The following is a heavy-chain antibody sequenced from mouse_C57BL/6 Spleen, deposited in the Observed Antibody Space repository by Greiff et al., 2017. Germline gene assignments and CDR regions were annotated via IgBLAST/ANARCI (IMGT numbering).Heavy chain of an antibody. CDR1: GFTFSDYG. CDR3: ATGSNALAMDY. Sequence: DVQLVESGGGLVKPGGSLKLSCAASGFTFSDYGMHWVRQAPEKGLEWVAYISSGSSTIYYADTVKGRFTISRDNAKNTLFLQMTSLRSEDTAMYYCATGSNALAMDYWGQGTSVTVSS. CDR2: ISSGSSTI. D-gene: IGHD4-1*01. J-gene: IGHJ4*01. V-gene: IGHV5-17*01.